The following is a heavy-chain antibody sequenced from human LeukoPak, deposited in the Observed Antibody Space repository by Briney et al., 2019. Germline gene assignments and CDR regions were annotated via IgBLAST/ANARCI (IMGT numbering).Heavy chain of an antibody. CDR2: FDPEDGET. J-gene: IGHJ4*02. CDR3: ATGGLGAVAGTGPPQGYFDY. CDR1: GYTLTELS. D-gene: IGHD6-19*01. V-gene: IGHV1-24*01. Sequence: AASVKVSCKVSGYTLTELSMHWVRQAPGKGLEWMGGFDPEDGETIYAQKFQGRVTMTEDTSTDTAHMELSSLRSEDTAVYYCATGGLGAVAGTGPPQGYFDYWGQGTLVTVSS.